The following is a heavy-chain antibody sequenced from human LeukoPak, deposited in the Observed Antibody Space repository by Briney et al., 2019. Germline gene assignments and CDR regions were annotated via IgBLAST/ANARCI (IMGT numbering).Heavy chain of an antibody. CDR3: AKDLVYDSSGYYTPGAFDI. J-gene: IGHJ3*02. Sequence: GGSLRLSCAASGFTFSSYAMSWVRQAPGKGLEWVSAVSGSGGSTYYADSVKGRFTISRDNSKNTLYLQMNSLRAEDTAVYYCAKDLVYDSSGYYTPGAFDIWGQGTMVTVSS. CDR1: GFTFSSYA. CDR2: VSGSGGST. D-gene: IGHD3-22*01. V-gene: IGHV3-23*01.